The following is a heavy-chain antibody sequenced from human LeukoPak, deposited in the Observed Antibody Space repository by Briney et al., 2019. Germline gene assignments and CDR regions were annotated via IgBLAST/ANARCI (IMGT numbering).Heavy chain of an antibody. CDR3: ARHPYCTNGVCHLYFDY. V-gene: IGHV4-34*01. D-gene: IGHD2-8*01. J-gene: IGHJ4*02. CDR1: GGSFSGYY. CDR2: INHSGST. Sequence: SETLSLTCVVYGGSFSGYYWSWIRQPPGKGLEWIGEINHSGSTNYNPSLKSRVTISVDTSKNQFSLKLSSVTAADTAVYYCARHPYCTNGVCHLYFDYWGQGTLVTVSS.